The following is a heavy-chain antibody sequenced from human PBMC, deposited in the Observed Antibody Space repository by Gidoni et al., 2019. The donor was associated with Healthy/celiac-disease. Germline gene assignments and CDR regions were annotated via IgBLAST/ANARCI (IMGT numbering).Heavy chain of an antibody. J-gene: IGHJ6*02. CDR1: GGSFSGYY. D-gene: IGHD3-10*01. Sequence: QVQLQQWGAGLLKPSDTLSLTCAVYGGSFSGYYWSWIRQPPGKGLEWIGEINHSGSTNYNPSLKSRVTISVDTSKNQFSLKLSSVTAADTAVYYCARGDYYGYGMDVWGQGTTVTVSS. CDR2: INHSGST. CDR3: ARGDYYGYGMDV. V-gene: IGHV4-34*01.